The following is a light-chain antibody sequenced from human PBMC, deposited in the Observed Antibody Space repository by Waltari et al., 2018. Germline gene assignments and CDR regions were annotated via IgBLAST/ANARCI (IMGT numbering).Light chain of an antibody. Sequence: QSALTQPASVSGSPGQSITISCSGTTNDIGTYDYVSCYQHHPGKAPKLIIYDVSHRPSGVSSRFSGSKSGNTSSLTVSGLQAEDEADYYCSSDTSTSTLVVFGGGTKLTVL. J-gene: IGLJ2*01. CDR3: SSDTSTSTLVV. CDR1: TNDIGTYDY. V-gene: IGLV2-14*03. CDR2: DVS.